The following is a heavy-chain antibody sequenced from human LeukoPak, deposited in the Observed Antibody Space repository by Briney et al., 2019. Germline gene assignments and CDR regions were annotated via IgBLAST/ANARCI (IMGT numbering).Heavy chain of an antibody. D-gene: IGHD3-22*01. J-gene: IGHJ4*02. V-gene: IGHV3-21*01. CDR3: ARGSHYYDSSGYYPFGY. CDR2: ISSSSSYI. CDR1: GFTFSSYS. Sequence: GGSLRLSCAASGFTFSSYSMNWVCQAPGKGLEWVSSISSSSSYIYYADSVRGRFTISRDNAKNSLYLQMNSLRAEDTAVYYCARGSHYYDSSGYYPFGYWGQGTLVTVSS.